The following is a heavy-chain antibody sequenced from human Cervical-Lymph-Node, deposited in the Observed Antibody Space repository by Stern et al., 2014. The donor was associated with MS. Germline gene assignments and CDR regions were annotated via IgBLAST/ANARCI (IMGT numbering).Heavy chain of an antibody. CDR3: AKDRRGGYNYLYGMDV. D-gene: IGHD5-18*01. CDR2: TSYDGGNR. CDR1: RFTFRSYG. Sequence: VQLLESGGGVVQPGTSLRLSCTGSRFTFRSYGIHWVRQAPGKGLEWVSVTSYDGGNRQYADSVKGRFTISRDNSKNTVYLHLNSLRPEEKGVYHCAKDRRGGYNYLYGMDVWGQGTTVTVS. J-gene: IGHJ6*02. V-gene: IGHV3-30*18.